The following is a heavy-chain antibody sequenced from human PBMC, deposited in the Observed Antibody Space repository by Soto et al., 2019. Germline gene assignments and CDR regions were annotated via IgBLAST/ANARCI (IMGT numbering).Heavy chain of an antibody. CDR1: GFTFSNAW. V-gene: IGHV3-15*07. CDR2: IKSKTDGGTT. CDR3: TAEPQWLDDAFEI. D-gene: IGHD6-19*01. J-gene: IGHJ3*02. Sequence: GGSLRLSCAASGFTFSNAWMNWVRQAPGKGLEWVGRIKSKTDGGTTDYAAPVKGRFTISRDDSKNTLYLQMNSLKTEDTAVYYCTAEPQWLDDAFEIWGQGTMVTVSS.